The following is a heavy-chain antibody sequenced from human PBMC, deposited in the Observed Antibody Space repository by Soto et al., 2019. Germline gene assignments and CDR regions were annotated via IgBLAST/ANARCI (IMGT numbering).Heavy chain of an antibody. V-gene: IGHV3-30-3*01. J-gene: IGHJ4*02. CDR2: ISYDGSNE. D-gene: IGHD3-10*01. Sequence: QVQLVESGGGVVQPGTSLRLSCAASGFTFRSYAMHWVRQAPGKGLEWVSWISYDGSNEGYADSVKGRFTISRDSSKNTLYLQLNSLRSEDTAVYYCAKTFYQRNIGEVFDYWGQGTQVTVSS. CDR3: AKTFYQRNIGEVFDY. CDR1: GFTFRSYA.